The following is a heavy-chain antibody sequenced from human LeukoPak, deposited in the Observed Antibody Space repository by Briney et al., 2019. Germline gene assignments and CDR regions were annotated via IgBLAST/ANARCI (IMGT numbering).Heavy chain of an antibody. J-gene: IGHJ6*02. CDR2: ISGSGGST. V-gene: IGHV3-23*01. D-gene: IGHD6-6*01. CDR1: GFTFSSYA. Sequence: PGGSLRLSCAASGFTFSSYAMSWVRQAPGKGLEWVSAISGSGGSTYYADSVKGGFTISRDNSKNTLYLQMNSLRAEDTAVYYCAKPYSSSSTYYYYGMDVWGQGTTVTVSS. CDR3: AKPYSSSSTYYYYGMDV.